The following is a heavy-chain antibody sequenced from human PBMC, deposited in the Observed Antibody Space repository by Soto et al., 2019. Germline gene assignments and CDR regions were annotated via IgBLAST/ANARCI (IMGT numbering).Heavy chain of an antibody. CDR3: ARLMGTSFDL. D-gene: IGHD2-8*01. Sequence: GGSLRLSCAAPGFTFSDHHMDWVRQAPGKGLEWVGRATNKGHSHTTGYAASVKGRFTISRDDSKNSLSLQMNSLKTEDTAVYFCARLMGTSFDLWGQGTLVTVSS. CDR2: ATNKGHSHTT. V-gene: IGHV3-72*01. J-gene: IGHJ4*02. CDR1: GFTFSDHH.